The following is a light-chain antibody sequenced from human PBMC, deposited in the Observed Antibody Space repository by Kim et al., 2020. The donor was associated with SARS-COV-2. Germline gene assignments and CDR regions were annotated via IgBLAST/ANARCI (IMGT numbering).Light chain of an antibody. Sequence: EIVMTQSPVTLSVTPGERVTLSCRASQSVGSNLAWYQQSPGQAPRLLIYGASNRATGIPARFSGSGSGTDFTLTISGLQSEDFAVYYCQQYNAWPPLTFGGGTKVDIK. V-gene: IGKV3-15*01. CDR2: GAS. CDR1: QSVGSN. J-gene: IGKJ4*01. CDR3: QQYNAWPPLT.